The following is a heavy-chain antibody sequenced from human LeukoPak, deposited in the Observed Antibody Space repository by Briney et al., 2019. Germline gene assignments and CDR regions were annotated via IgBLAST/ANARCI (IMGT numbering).Heavy chain of an antibody. D-gene: IGHD3-9*01. Sequence: SETLSLTCAVYGGSFSGYYWSWIRQPPGKGLEWIGEINHSGSTNYSPSLKSRVTISGDTSKKQFSLKLSSVTAADTAVYYCARGPQTYYDILTGLSFWGQGTLVTVSS. CDR3: ARGPQTYYDILTGLSF. V-gene: IGHV4-34*01. CDR2: INHSGST. CDR1: GGSFSGYY. J-gene: IGHJ4*02.